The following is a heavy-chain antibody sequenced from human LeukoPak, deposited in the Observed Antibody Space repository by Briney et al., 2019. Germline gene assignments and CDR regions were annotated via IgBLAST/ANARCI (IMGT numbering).Heavy chain of an antibody. V-gene: IGHV4-39*01. J-gene: IGHJ4*02. CDR1: GGSISSSSYY. D-gene: IGHD4-17*01. CDR2: IYYSGST. Sequence: PSETLSLTCTVSGGSISSSSYYWGWIRQPPGKGLEWIGSIYYSGSTYYNPSLKSRVTISVDTSKNQFSLKLSSVTAADTAVYYCARGSSTVTTRSLDYWGQGTLVTVSS. CDR3: ARGSSTVTTRSLDY.